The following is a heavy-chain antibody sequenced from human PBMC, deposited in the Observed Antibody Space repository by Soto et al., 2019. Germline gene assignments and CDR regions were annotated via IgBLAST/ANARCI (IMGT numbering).Heavy chain of an antibody. V-gene: IGHV3-15*01. CDR2: IKSKTNGGTT. J-gene: IGHJ4*02. CDR3: TTPRGASGRSEY. D-gene: IGHD6-19*01. CDR1: GFTFSDAS. Sequence: PGGSLRLSCAASGFTFSDASMTWVRQAPGKGLEWVGRIKSKTNGGTTDFAAPVKGRFTILRDDSKNTVYLQMNSLKTEDTALYYCTTPRGASGRSEYWGQGTLVTVSS.